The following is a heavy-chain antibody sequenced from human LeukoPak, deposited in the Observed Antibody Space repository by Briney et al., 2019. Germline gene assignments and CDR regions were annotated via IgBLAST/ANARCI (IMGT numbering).Heavy chain of an antibody. CDR2: IIPILGIA. J-gene: IGHJ5*02. Sequence: SVKVSCKASGGTFSSYAISWVRQAPGQGLEWMGRIIPILGIANYAQKFQGRVTITADKSTSTAYMELSSLRSEDTAVYYCANMVRGVRNWFDPWGQGTLVTVSS. CDR1: GGTFSSYA. CDR3: ANMVRGVRNWFDP. D-gene: IGHD3-10*01. V-gene: IGHV1-69*04.